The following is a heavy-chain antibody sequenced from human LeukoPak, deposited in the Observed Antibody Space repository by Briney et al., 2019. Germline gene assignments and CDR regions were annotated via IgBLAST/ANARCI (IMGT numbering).Heavy chain of an antibody. CDR1: GYTFTSYA. CDR2: INTNTGNP. J-gene: IGHJ4*02. Sequence: ASVRVSCKAPGYTFTSYAMNWVRQAPGQGLEWMGWINTNTGNPTYAQGFTGRFVFSLDTSVSTAYLQISSLKAEDTAVYYCARQAYCGGDCYSFDYWGQGTLVTVSS. D-gene: IGHD2-21*02. CDR3: ARQAYCGGDCYSFDY. V-gene: IGHV7-4-1*02.